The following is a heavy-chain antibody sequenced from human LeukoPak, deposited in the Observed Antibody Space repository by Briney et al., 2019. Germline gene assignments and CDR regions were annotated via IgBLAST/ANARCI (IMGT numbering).Heavy chain of an antibody. CDR3: ARDVRDIVVVPAAIGHYYGMDV. J-gene: IGHJ6*04. Sequence: GGSLRLSCAASGFTFSSYAMSWIRQAPGKGLEWVSYISSSSSYTNYADSVKGRFTISRDNAKNSLYLQMNSLRAEDTAVYYCARDVRDIVVVPAAIGHYYGMDVWGKGTTVTVSS. D-gene: IGHD2-2*02. V-gene: IGHV3-11*06. CDR2: ISSSSSYT. CDR1: GFTFSSYA.